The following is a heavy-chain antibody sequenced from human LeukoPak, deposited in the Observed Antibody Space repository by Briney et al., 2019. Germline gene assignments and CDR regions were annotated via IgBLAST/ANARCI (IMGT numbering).Heavy chain of an antibody. V-gene: IGHV4-39*01. J-gene: IGHJ6*03. CDR3: ARRVDWNSFLHYYYYMDV. CDR1: GGSISSSSYY. D-gene: IGHD1-7*01. Sequence: PSETLSLTCTVSGGSISSSSYYWGCIRQPPGKGLECIGSIYYSGSTYYNPSLKSRVTISVDTSKNQFSLKLRSVTAADTAVYYCARRVDWNSFLHYYYYMDVWGKGTTVTVSS. CDR2: IYYSGST.